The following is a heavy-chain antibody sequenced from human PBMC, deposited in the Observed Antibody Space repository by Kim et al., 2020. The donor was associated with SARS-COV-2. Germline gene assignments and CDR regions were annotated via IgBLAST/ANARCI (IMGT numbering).Heavy chain of an antibody. CDR3: ANDRSDTWSFDH. V-gene: IGHV3-30*02. J-gene: IGHJ4*02. Sequence: YSESVNGRFTIYRDNSKITLYLQMDTLESGDAAVYFCANDRSDTWSFDHWGQGTLVTVSS.